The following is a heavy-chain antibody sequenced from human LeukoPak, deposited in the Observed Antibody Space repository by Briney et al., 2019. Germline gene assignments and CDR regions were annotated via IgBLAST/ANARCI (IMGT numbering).Heavy chain of an antibody. CDR2: INHSGST. J-gene: IGHJ4*02. CDR1: GGPFSGYY. D-gene: IGHD6-19*01. V-gene: IGHV4-34*01. CDR3: ARPLSSGWYAIGY. Sequence: SETLSLTCAVYGGPFSGYYWSWIRQPPGKGLGWIGEINHSGSTNYNPSLKSRVTISVDTSKNQFSLKLSSVTAADTAVYYCARPLSSGWYAIGYWGQGTLVTVSS.